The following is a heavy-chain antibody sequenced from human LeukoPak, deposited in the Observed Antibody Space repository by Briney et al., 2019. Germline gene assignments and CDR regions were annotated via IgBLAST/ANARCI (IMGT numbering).Heavy chain of an antibody. CDR3: ARLAHYDFWSGYLDY. CDR1: GGSISSSSYY. Sequence: SETLSLTCTVSGGSISSSSYYWGWIRQPPGKGLEWIGSIYYSGSTYYNPSLKSRVTISVDTSKNQFSLKLSSVTAADMAVYYRARLAHYDFWSGYLDYWGQGTLVTVSS. J-gene: IGHJ4*02. V-gene: IGHV4-39*01. D-gene: IGHD3-3*01. CDR2: IYYSGST.